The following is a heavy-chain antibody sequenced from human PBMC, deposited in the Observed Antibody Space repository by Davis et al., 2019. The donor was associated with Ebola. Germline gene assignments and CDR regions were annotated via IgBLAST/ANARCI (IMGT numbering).Heavy chain of an antibody. D-gene: IGHD6-19*01. J-gene: IGHJ4*02. Sequence: PGGSLRLSCTASGFTFSNYAMSWVRQAPGKGLEWVSTLSGSGGNTYYADSVKGRFTISRDNAKNSLYLQMKSLRAEDTAVYYCARTVAYSRDWLPRGGSPDYWGQGTQVTVDS. V-gene: IGHV3-23*01. CDR3: ARTVAYSRDWLPRGGSPDY. CDR2: LSGSGGNT. CDR1: GFTFSNYA.